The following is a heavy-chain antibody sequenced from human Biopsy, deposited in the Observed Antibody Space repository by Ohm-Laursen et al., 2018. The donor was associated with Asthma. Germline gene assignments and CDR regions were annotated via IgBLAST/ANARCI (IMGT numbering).Heavy chain of an antibody. CDR1: GLSSSAYY. CDR3: ARGPEWSGLDI. J-gene: IGHJ6*02. D-gene: IGHD3-3*01. Sequence: GTLSLTCSMYGLSSSAYYWTWIRQTPGKGLEWIGESDHRGNTNPNATLKSRVTISKAKSANEFSLKMKSVTAADTAIYYCARGPEWSGLDIWGQGTTVTVSS. CDR2: SDHRGNT. V-gene: IGHV4-34*01.